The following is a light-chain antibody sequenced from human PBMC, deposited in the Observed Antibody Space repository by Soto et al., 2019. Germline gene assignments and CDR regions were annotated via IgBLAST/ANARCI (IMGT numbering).Light chain of an antibody. V-gene: IGKV2-30*02. Sequence: VVMTQSPLSLPVTLGQPASISCRSNQSLVHSDGIAYFSWFQQRPGRSPRRLIYKVSDRDSGVTSRFSGSGSGTDFALKISRVEAEDVGVYYCMHGTHWPITFGQGTRLEIK. CDR1: QSLVHSDGIAY. CDR2: KVS. J-gene: IGKJ5*01. CDR3: MHGTHWPIT.